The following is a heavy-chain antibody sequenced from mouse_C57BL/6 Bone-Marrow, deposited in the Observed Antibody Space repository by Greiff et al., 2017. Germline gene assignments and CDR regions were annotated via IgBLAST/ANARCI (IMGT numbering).Heavy chain of an antibody. CDR1: GFTFSSYT. J-gene: IGHJ1*03. D-gene: IGHD1-1*01. CDR2: ISGGGGNT. V-gene: IGHV5-9*01. CDR3: SRQFTTVLATKDFDV. Sequence: EVQLVESGGGLVKPGGSLQLSCAASGFTFSSYTMSWVRQTPEKRLQWVAAISGGGGNTYYPDSVKGRFTISRDNDKNILYLQMSSLRSEDTALYYCSRQFTTVLATKDFDVWGTGATVTVSS.